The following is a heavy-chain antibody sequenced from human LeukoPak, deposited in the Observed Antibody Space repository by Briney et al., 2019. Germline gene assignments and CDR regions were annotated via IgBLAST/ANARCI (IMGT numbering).Heavy chain of an antibody. CDR2: ISSSSSTI. J-gene: IGHJ4*02. D-gene: IGHD1-26*01. V-gene: IGHV3-48*04. CDR1: GFTFSSYS. CDR3: ARYSGSYSEHPFPRFDY. Sequence: PGGSLRLSCAASGFTFSSYSMNWVRQAPGKGLEWVSYISSSSSTIYYADSVKGRFTISRDNAKNSLYLQMNSLRAEDTAVYYCARYSGSYSEHPFPRFDYWGQGTLVTVSS.